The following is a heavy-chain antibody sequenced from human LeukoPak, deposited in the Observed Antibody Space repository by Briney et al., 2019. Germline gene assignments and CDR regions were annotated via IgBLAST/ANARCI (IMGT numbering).Heavy chain of an antibody. D-gene: IGHD3-10*01. J-gene: IGHJ4*02. Sequence: GGSLRLSCAASGFTFSSYAMHWVRQAPGKGLEYVSAISSNGGSTYYANSVKGRFTISRDNSKNRLYLKRGSLRAGAMAVYYCARSYYYGSGSYPIDYWGQGTLVTVSS. V-gene: IGHV3-64*01. CDR3: ARSYYYGSGSYPIDY. CDR2: ISSNGGST. CDR1: GFTFSSYA.